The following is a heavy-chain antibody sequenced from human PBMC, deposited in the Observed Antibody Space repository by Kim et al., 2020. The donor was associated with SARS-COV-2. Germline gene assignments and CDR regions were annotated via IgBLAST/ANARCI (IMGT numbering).Heavy chain of an antibody. D-gene: IGHD2-8*01. J-gene: IGHJ4*02. V-gene: IGHV4-34*01. CDR3: ASSRYCTNGVCYGRGTFDY. CDR1: GGSFSGYY. CDR2: INHSGST. Sequence: SETLSLTCAVYGGSFSGYYWSWIRQPPGKGLEWIGEINHSGSTNYNPSLKSRVTISVDTSKNQFSLKLSSVTAADTAVYYCASSRYCTNGVCYGRGTFDYWGQGTLVTVSS.